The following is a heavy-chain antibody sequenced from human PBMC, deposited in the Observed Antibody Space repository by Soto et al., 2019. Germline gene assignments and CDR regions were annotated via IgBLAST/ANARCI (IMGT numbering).Heavy chain of an antibody. CDR3: ARAGGGLFAEFEGLFEP. CDR1: GGTFSSYA. Sequence: QVQLVQSGAEVKKPGSSVKVSCKASGGTFSSYAISWVRQAPGQGLEWMGWIVPIFGTATYAPQFQGSVTNTEYQSTSAAYMELSSLISADKAVYDCARAGGGLFAEFEGLFEPWGQGTLVAVSS. V-gene: IGHV1-69*12. CDR2: IVPIFGTA. J-gene: IGHJ5*02. D-gene: IGHD3-10*02.